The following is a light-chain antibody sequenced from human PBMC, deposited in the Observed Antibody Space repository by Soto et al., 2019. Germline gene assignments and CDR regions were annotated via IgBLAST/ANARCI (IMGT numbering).Light chain of an antibody. CDR1: SFDVGAYNY. V-gene: IGLV2-8*01. J-gene: IGLJ2*01. Sequence: QSALTQPPSASGSPGQSVTISCTGTSFDVGAYNYVSWYQQHPGKAPKLVISEVTKRPSGVPDRFSGSKSGNTASLTVSGLQAEDEADYYCNSYAGSHNVVFGGGTQLTVL. CDR3: NSYAGSHNVV. CDR2: EVT.